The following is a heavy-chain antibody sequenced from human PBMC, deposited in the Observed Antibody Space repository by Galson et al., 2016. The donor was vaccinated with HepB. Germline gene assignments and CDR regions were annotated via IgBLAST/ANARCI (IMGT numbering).Heavy chain of an antibody. CDR2: IDWDEDK. CDR3: ARMKNYYYGMDV. J-gene: IGHJ6*02. CDR1: GFSLSTSGMC. Sequence: PALVKPTQTLTLTCNFSGFSLSTSGMCVSWIRQPPGKALEWLALIDWDEDKYYSTSLKTRLTISKDTSKNQVVLTMTNMDPVDTATYYCARMKNYYYGMDVWGQGTTVTVSS. V-gene: IGHV2-70*01.